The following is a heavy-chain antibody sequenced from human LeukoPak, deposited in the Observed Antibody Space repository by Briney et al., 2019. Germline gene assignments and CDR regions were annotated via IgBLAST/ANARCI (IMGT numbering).Heavy chain of an antibody. CDR2: ITSSGSTT. V-gene: IGHV3-11*01. D-gene: IGHD3-10*01. J-gene: IGHJ4*02. Sequence: KSGGALRLSCAASQFPFSDYYMSWIRQAPGKGLEWISYITSSGSTTYYADAVKGRFTISRDNAKNSLYLQMNSLRADDTAVYYCARVQGVSRPYYSDFWGRGTLVTVSS. CDR3: ARVQGVSRPYYSDF. CDR1: QFPFSDYY.